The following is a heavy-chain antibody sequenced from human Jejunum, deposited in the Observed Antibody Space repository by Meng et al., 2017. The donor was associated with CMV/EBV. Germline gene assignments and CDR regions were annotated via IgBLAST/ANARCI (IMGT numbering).Heavy chain of an antibody. CDR2: IFPGDSDT. Sequence: SGYRFNNSWIGWVRQMPGKGLEWMGIIFPGDSDTRYSPSFEGHVTLSVDKSINTAYLQWNSLKASDTATYFCAREMVRGVLDSWGQGTLVTVSS. CDR3: AREMVRGVLDS. J-gene: IGHJ4*02. CDR1: GYRFNNSW. D-gene: IGHD3-10*01. V-gene: IGHV5-51*01.